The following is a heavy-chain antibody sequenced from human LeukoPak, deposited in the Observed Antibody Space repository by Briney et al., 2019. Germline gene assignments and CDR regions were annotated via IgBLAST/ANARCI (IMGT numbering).Heavy chain of an antibody. CDR1: GGSISSYD. J-gene: IGHJ4*02. CDR2: IYTSGSA. Sequence: SETLSLTCTVSGGSISSYDWSWIRQSAGKGREWIGRIYTSGSANYNPSLKSRVSMSVDTSKNQFSLKVSSVTAADTAVYYCARDHGASYFDFWGQGTLVSVSS. D-gene: IGHD4-17*01. V-gene: IGHV4-4*07. CDR3: ARDHGASYFDF.